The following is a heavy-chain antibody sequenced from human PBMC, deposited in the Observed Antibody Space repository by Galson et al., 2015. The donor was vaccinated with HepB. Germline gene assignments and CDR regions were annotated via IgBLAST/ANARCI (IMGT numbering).Heavy chain of an antibody. CDR2: MSGSGHRI. Sequence: SLRLSCAASGFSFNEYAMCWVRQAPGKGLEWISVMSGSGHRIAYSDSVKGRFTVSRDNSKNTVYLQMNSLRADDTALYYCARECFAGNVGDAFDIWGLGRRVTVSS. V-gene: IGHV3-23*01. D-gene: IGHD3-16*01. J-gene: IGHJ3*02. CDR1: GFSFNEYA. CDR3: ARECFAGNVGDAFDI.